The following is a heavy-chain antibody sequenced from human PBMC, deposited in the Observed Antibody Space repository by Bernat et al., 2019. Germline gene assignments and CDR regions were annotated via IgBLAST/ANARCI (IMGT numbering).Heavy chain of an antibody. Sequence: VQLVESGGGVVQPGRSLRLSCAASGFTFSSYAMHWVRQAPGKGLEWVAVISYDGSNKYYADSVKGRFTISRDNSKNTLYLQMNSLRAEDTAVYYCARVPRPYSRRGVDYWGQGTLVTVSS. CDR1: GFTFSSYA. J-gene: IGHJ4*02. D-gene: IGHD6-13*01. V-gene: IGHV3-30*01. CDR2: ISYDGSNK. CDR3: ARVPRPYSRRGVDY.